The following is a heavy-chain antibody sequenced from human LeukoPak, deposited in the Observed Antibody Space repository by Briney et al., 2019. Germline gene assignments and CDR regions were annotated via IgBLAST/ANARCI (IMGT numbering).Heavy chain of an antibody. J-gene: IGHJ5*02. Sequence: GASVKVSCKASGYTFTNYGISWVRHAPGQGLEWMGWINPYRGYTNYAQKVQGRVFMTTDTSTSTAYMELRSLRSDDTAVYCCARGSLIPAAIRGNWFDPWGQGTLVTVSS. V-gene: IGHV1-18*04. D-gene: IGHD2-2*01. CDR3: ARGSLIPAAIRGNWFDP. CDR2: INPYRGYT. CDR1: GYTFTNYG.